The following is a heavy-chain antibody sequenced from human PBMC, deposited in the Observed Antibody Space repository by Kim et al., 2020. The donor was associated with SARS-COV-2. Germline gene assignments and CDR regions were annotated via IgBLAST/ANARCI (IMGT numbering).Heavy chain of an antibody. CDR1: GYTFTSYD. D-gene: IGHD3-3*01. Sequence: ASVKVSCKASGYTFTSYDINWVRQATGQGLEWMGWMNPNSGNTGYAQKFQGRVTMTRNTSISTAYMELSSLRSEDTAVYYCAVLYYDFWSGYFTRYNYYYYGMDVWGQGTTVTVSS. CDR3: AVLYYDFWSGYFTRYNYYYYGMDV. CDR2: MNPNSGNT. J-gene: IGHJ6*02. V-gene: IGHV1-8*01.